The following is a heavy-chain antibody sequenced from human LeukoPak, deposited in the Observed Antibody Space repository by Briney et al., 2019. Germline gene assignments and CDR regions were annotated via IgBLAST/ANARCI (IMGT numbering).Heavy chain of an antibody. Sequence: PGGSLRLSCAASGFTFSSYWMHWVRQAPGKGLVWVSRINSDAITISYADSVKGRFTISRDNAESSLYLQMNSLRAEDTAVYYCGRGHWGLDYWGQGALVTVSS. CDR3: GRGHWGLDY. J-gene: IGHJ4*02. CDR2: INSDAITI. V-gene: IGHV3-74*01. D-gene: IGHD7-27*01. CDR1: GFTFSSYW.